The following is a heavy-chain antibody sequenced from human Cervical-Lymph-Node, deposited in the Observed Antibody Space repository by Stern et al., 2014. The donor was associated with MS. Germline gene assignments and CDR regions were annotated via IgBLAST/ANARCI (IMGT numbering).Heavy chain of an antibody. CDR2: VKRKIDGETT. V-gene: IGHV3-15*05. D-gene: IGHD1-26*01. J-gene: IGHJ4*02. CDR3: TTGLGSYYEY. Sequence: EVQLEESGGGLVKPGGSLRLSCAVSGFTFSDAWMTWVRQAPGKGLEWVGRVKRKIDGETTDSAAPVKGRFTISRDDSKNTLYLQMNSLQTEDTAMYYCTTGLGSYYEYWGQGRLVTVSS. CDR1: GFTFSDAW.